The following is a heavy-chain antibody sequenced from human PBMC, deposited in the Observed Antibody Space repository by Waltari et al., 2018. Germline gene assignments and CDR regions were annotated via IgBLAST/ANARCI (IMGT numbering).Heavy chain of an antibody. CDR2: INPNSGGP. CDR1: GYTFTGYY. CDR3: ARGPEELRLLFDP. J-gene: IGHJ5*02. Sequence: QVQLVQSGAEVKKPGASVKVSCKASGYTFTGYYMHWVRQAPGQGLEWMGWINPNSGGPNYAQKFQGRVTRTRDTSISTAYMELSRLRSDDTAVYYCARGPEELRLLFDPWGQGTLVTVSS. V-gene: IGHV1-2*02. D-gene: IGHD3-3*01.